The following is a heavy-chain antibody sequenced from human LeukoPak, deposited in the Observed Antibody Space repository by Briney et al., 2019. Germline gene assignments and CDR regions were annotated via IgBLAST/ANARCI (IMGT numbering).Heavy chain of an antibody. CDR2: VSSDGINK. CDR3: AREKDYGDYIDF. V-gene: IGHV3-30-3*01. J-gene: IGHJ4*02. CDR1: GFTFNEYA. D-gene: IGHD4-17*01. Sequence: GRSLSLSCAASGFTFNEYAIHWVRQAPGKGLEWVAVVSSDGINKYYADSVKGRFTISGDNSKNTLYLQMNSLRPEDTAVYYCAREKDYGDYIDFWGQGTLVTVSS.